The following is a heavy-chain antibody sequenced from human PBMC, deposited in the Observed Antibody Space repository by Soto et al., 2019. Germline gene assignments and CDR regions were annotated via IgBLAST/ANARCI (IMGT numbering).Heavy chain of an antibody. CDR2: IYFSGST. J-gene: IGHJ5*02. D-gene: IGHD5-12*01. V-gene: IGHV4-61*01. Sequence: NPSETLSLTCTVSGYSVSSSSFYWIWIRQAPGKGLEWIGFIYFSGSTNYNPSLKSRVTMSLDTSKNQFSLKLRSVTPADTAVYFCARVKSGRSLLDPWGQGCMVTVSS. CDR1: GYSVSSSSFY. CDR3: ARVKSGRSLLDP.